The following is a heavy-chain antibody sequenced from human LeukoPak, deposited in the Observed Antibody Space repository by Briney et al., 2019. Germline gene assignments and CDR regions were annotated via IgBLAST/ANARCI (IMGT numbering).Heavy chain of an antibody. J-gene: IGHJ4*02. V-gene: IGHV1-69*13. Sequence: ASVKVSSNASGGTFSSYAISWVRQAPGQGLEWMGGIIPIFGTANYAQKFQGRVTITADESTSTAYMELSSLRSEDTAVYYCARGFGELLPFDYWGKGTLVTVS. CDR3: ARGFGELLPFDY. CDR1: GGTFSSYA. D-gene: IGHD3-10*01. CDR2: IIPIFGTA.